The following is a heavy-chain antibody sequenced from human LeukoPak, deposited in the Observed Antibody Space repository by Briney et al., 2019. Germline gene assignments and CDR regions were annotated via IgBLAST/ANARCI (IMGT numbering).Heavy chain of an antibody. CDR1: GGSISSNSYY. J-gene: IGHJ4*02. CDR3: ARVSGYDWESFYDY. Sequence: SETLSLTCTVSGGSISSNSYYWGWIRQPPGKGLEWIGSIHYSGSTYYNASLKSRVTISVNTSKNQFSLKLSSVTAADTAVYYCARVSGYDWESFYDYWGQGTLVTVSS. D-gene: IGHD5-12*01. V-gene: IGHV4-39*07. CDR2: IHYSGST.